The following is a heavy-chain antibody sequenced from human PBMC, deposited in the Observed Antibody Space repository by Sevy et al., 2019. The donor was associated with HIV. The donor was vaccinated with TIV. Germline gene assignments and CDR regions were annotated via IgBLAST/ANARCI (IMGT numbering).Heavy chain of an antibody. J-gene: IGHJ3*02. Sequence: GGSLRLSCAASGFTFSNYWMSWVRQAPGKGLEWVANIKQGGSEKYYVDSVKGRFTISRDNGKNSLYLQMNSLRVEDTAVYYCARGGDDGAFDIWGQGTMVTVSS. D-gene: IGHD2-21*02. V-gene: IGHV3-7*01. CDR1: GFTFSNYW. CDR3: ARGGDDGAFDI. CDR2: IKQGGSEK.